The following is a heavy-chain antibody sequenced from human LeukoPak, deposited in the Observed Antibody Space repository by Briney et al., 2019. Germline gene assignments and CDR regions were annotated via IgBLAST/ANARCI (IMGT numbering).Heavy chain of an antibody. CDR1: GGSISSYY. D-gene: IGHD5-24*01. Sequence: SETLSLTCTVSGGSISSYYWSWIRQPPGKGLEWIGYIYYSGSTNYNPSLKSRVTISVDTSKSQFSLKLSSVTAADTAVYYCAKSRYGYNLPPSDAFDIWGQGTMVTVSS. CDR3: AKSRYGYNLPPSDAFDI. CDR2: IYYSGST. V-gene: IGHV4-59*01. J-gene: IGHJ3*02.